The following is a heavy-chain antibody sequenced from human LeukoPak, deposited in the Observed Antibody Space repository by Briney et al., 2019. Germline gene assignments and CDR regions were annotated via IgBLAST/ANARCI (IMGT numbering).Heavy chain of an antibody. J-gene: IGHJ4*02. CDR2: ISSSGSTI. CDR1: GFTLSSYE. V-gene: IGHV3-48*03. Sequence: GGSLRLSCAASGFTLSSYEMNWVRQAPGKGLEWVSYISSSGSTIYYADSVKGRFTISRDNAKNSLYLQMNSLRAEDTAVYYCARVVGATTAFDYWGQGTLVTVSS. D-gene: IGHD1-26*01. CDR3: ARVVGATTAFDY.